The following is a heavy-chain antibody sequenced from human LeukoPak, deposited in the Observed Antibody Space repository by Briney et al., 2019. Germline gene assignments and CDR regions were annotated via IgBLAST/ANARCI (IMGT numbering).Heavy chain of an antibody. Sequence: ASVKVSCKASGYTFTSSDINWVRQATGQGLEWMGWMNPNSGNTGYAQKFQGRVTITRNTSISTAYMELSSLRSEDTAVYYCARGLLQWLGIDYWGQGTLVTVSS. D-gene: IGHD6-19*01. J-gene: IGHJ4*02. CDR1: GYTFTSSD. V-gene: IGHV1-8*03. CDR2: MNPNSGNT. CDR3: ARGLLQWLGIDY.